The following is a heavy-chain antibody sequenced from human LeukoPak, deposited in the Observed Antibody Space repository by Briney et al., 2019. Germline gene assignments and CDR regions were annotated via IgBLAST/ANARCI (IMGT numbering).Heavy chain of an antibody. V-gene: IGHV3-48*03. Sequence: GGSLRLSCAASGFTFDNYAMTWVRQAPGKGLEWVSYISSSGSTIYYADSVKGRFTISRDNAKNSLYLQMNSLRAEDTAVYYCAELGITMIGGVWGKGTTVTISS. CDR1: GFTFDNYA. CDR3: AELGITMIGGV. J-gene: IGHJ6*04. D-gene: IGHD3-10*02. CDR2: ISSSGSTI.